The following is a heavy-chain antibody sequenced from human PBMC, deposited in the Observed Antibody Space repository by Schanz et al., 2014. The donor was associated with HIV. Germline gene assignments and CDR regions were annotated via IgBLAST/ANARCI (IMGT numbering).Heavy chain of an antibody. CDR1: GFIFSDYG. CDR3: AKDRNYYDDKYLGKGNYYYYYGMDV. D-gene: IGHD3-22*01. CDR2: ISADGNNE. J-gene: IGHJ6*02. Sequence: QVQLVESGGGVVQPGRSLKVSCVVSGFIFSDYGIHWVRQAPGKGLEWVAVISADGNNEFYSDSVRGRFTISRDNSKNTLYLQMKSLRPEDTAVYFCAKDRNYYDDKYLGKGNYYYYYGMDVWGQGTTVTVSS. V-gene: IGHV3-30*18.